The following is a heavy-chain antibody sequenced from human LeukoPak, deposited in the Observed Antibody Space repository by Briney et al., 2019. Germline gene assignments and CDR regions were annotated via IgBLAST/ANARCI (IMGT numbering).Heavy chain of an antibody. Sequence: PSETLSLTCAVSGGSISSSNWWSWVRQPPGKGLEWIGEIYHSGSTNYNPSLKSRVTISVDKSKNQFSLKLSSVTAADTAVYYCATALYGSGSYYTHGAFDIWGQGTMVTVSS. CDR2: IYHSGST. CDR3: ATALYGSGSYYTHGAFDI. D-gene: IGHD3-10*01. V-gene: IGHV4-4*02. J-gene: IGHJ3*02. CDR1: GGSISSSNW.